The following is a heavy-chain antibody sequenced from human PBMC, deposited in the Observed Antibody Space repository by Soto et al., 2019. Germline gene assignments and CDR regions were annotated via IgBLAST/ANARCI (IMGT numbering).Heavy chain of an antibody. CDR1: GFTLSDYW. CDR2: ISVDGGDT. Sequence: EVHLVESGGGLVQPGGSLRLSCAASGFTLSDYWMHWVRQVPGKGLLWVSRISVDGGDTTYADSVKGRFTISRDNAKNALYVQMDCLRAEDTAIYYCARSLEQGPLHYLGHGSLVTFPS. V-gene: IGHV3-74*01. CDR3: ARSLEQGPLHY. D-gene: IGHD6-19*01. J-gene: IGHJ4*01.